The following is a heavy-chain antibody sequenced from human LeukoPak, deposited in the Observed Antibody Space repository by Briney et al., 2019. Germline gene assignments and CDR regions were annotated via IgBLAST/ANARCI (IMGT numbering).Heavy chain of an antibody. Sequence: SETLSLTCTVSGGSLNNNYWGWVRQPPGKGLEWIGYISYSRSTNHNPSLESRVSISMASSRAQFSLQVNSVTAADTAVYFCARHLSDRTTVAGEFDYWGQGILVSVSS. CDR3: ARHLSDRTTVAGEFDY. CDR1: GGSLNNNY. V-gene: IGHV4-59*08. J-gene: IGHJ4*02. D-gene: IGHD6-19*01. CDR2: ISYSRST.